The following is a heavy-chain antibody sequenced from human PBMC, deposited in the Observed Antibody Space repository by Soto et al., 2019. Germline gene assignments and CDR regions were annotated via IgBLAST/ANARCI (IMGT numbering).Heavy chain of an antibody. CDR1: SISSYY. Sequence: PSETLSLTCTVGSISSYYWSWIRQPPGKGLEWIGYMYNTGSTIYNPSLKSRVTISVDTSKNQFSLKLNSVTAADTAVYYCARDLWGYCGADCYPLDVWGQGTTVTVSS. V-gene: IGHV4-59*01. D-gene: IGHD2-21*02. J-gene: IGHJ6*02. CDR3: ARDLWGYCGADCYPLDV. CDR2: MYNTGST.